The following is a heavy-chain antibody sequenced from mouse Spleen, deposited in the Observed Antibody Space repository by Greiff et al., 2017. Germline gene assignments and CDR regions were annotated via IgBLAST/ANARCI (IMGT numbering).Heavy chain of an antibody. CDR2: IWSGGST. CDR3: ANGKWFAY. D-gene: IGHD2-1*01. Sequence: VQLQQSGPGLVQPSQSLSITCTVSGFSLTSYGVHWVRQSPGKGLEWLGVIWSGGSTDYNAAFISRLSISKDNSKSQVFFKMNSLQADDTAIYYCANGKWFAYWGQGTLVTVSA. J-gene: IGHJ3*01. CDR1: GFSLTSYG. V-gene: IGHV2-2*01.